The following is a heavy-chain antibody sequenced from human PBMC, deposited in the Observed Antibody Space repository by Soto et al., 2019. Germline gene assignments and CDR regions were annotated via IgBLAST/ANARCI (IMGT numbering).Heavy chain of an antibody. V-gene: IGHV1-18*01. CDR3: ARVVQGAEAWFGP. J-gene: IGHJ5*02. CDR1: GYTFSNYG. CDR2: ISLYSDGA. D-gene: IGHD1-26*01. Sequence: QVQLVQSGGEVKRPGASVKVSCKTSGYTFSNYGITWVRQAPGQPLEWLGWISLYSDGANYAQKFQDRVSMTTDTSTTTDYMELRSLRSDDTAVHYCARVVQGAEAWFGPWGQGTLVTVSS.